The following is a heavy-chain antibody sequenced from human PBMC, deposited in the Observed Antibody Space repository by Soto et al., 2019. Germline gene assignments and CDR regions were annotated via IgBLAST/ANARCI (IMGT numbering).Heavy chain of an antibody. CDR1: GYTFTGYY. Sequence: ASVKVSCKASGYTFTGYYMHWVRQAPGQGLEWMGWINPNSGGTNYAQKFQGRVTMTRDTSISTAYMELSRLRSDDTAVYYCASSQVGSSWQYYYYYGMDVWGQGTTVTVS. CDR2: INPNSGGT. D-gene: IGHD6-13*01. V-gene: IGHV1-2*02. J-gene: IGHJ6*02. CDR3: ASSQVGSSWQYYYYYGMDV.